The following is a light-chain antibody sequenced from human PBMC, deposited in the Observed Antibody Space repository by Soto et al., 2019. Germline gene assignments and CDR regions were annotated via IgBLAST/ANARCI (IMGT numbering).Light chain of an antibody. CDR3: CSYPGSYTFYV. CDR2: DVS. Sequence: HSVLTQPRSVSGSPGQSVTISCTGTSSDVGGYNYVSWYQQHPGKAPKLMIYDVSKRPSGVPDRFSGSKSGNTASLTISGLQAEDEADYYCCSYPGSYTFYVFGTGTKLTVL. CDR1: SSDVGGYNY. V-gene: IGLV2-11*01. J-gene: IGLJ1*01.